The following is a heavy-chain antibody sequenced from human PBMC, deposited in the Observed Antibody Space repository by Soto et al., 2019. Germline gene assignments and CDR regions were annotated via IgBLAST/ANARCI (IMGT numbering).Heavy chain of an antibody. Sequence: PGGSLRLSCAASGFTFSSYWMDWVRQAPGEGLEWVSGIGAASDTYYPVSVQGRFTVSRDNAKKSLYLQMNSLRAGDTAVYYCARGVLGPGDYYYGMDVWGQGTTVTVSS. CDR1: GFTFSSYW. CDR3: ARGVLGPGDYYYGMDV. V-gene: IGHV3-13*01. D-gene: IGHD7-27*01. CDR2: IGAASDT. J-gene: IGHJ6*02.